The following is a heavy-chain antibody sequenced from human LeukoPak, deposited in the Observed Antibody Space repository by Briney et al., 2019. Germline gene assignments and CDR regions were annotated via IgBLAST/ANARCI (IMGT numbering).Heavy chain of an antibody. V-gene: IGHV1-8*01. CDR3: ARSAYLDYYDSSGYSDY. Sequence: ASVKVSCKASGYTFTSYDINWVRQATGQGLEWMGWMNPNSGNTGYAQKFQGRVTMTRNTSISTAYMELSSLRSEDTAVYYCARSAYLDYYDSSGYSDYWGQGTLVTVSS. CDR1: GYTFTSYD. D-gene: IGHD3-22*01. CDR2: MNPNSGNT. J-gene: IGHJ4*02.